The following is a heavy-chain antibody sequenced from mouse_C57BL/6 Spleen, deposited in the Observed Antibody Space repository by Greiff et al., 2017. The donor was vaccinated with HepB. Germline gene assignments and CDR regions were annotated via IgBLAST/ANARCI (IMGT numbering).Heavy chain of an antibody. J-gene: IGHJ3*01. Sequence: VQLQQSGAELARPGAPVKMSCKASGYTFTSYTMHWVKQRPGQGLEWIGYINPSSGYTKYNQKFKDKATLTADKASSTAYMQLSSLTSEDSAVYYCASFDGFAYWGQGTLVTVSA. CDR2: INPSSGYT. V-gene: IGHV1-4*01. CDR3: ASFDGFAY. CDR1: GYTFTSYT.